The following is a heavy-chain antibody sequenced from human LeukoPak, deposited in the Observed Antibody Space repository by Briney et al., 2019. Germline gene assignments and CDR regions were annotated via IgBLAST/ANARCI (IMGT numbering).Heavy chain of an antibody. V-gene: IGHV3-48*03. Sequence: GGSLRLSCAASGFTFSSYEMNWVRQAPGKGLEWVSYISSSGSTIYYADSVKGRFTISRDNAKNSLYLQMNSLRAEDTAVYYCARVDYYGSGSPSGMDVWGKGTTVTASS. CDR3: ARVDYYGSGSPSGMDV. CDR1: GFTFSSYE. J-gene: IGHJ6*04. D-gene: IGHD3-10*01. CDR2: ISSSGSTI.